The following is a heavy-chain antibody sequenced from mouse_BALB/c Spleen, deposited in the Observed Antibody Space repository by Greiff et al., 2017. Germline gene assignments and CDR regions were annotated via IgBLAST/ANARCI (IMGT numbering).Heavy chain of an antibody. CDR2: ISSGGSYT. Sequence: EVQGVESGGGLVKPGGSLKLSCAASGFTFSSYAMSWVSQSPEKRLEWVAEISSGGSYTYYQDTVTGRFTISRDNAKNTLYLEMSSLRSEDTAMYYCASAPQFINAMDYWGQGTSVTVSS. CDR1: GFTFSSYA. J-gene: IGHJ4*01. V-gene: IGHV5-9-4*01. CDR3: ASAPQFINAMDY. D-gene: IGHD1-1*01.